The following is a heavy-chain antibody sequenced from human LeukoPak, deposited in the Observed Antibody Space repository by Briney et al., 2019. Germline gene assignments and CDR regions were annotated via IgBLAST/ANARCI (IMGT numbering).Heavy chain of an antibody. D-gene: IGHD3-16*01. Sequence: ASVKVSCKASGYTFTSHDINWVRQATGQGLEWMGWMNPKSGNTGYAQKFQGRVTMTRNTSISTAYMELSSLRSEDTAVYYCARRRPPMIGNWFDPWGQGTLVTVSS. CDR2: MNPKSGNT. J-gene: IGHJ5*02. V-gene: IGHV1-8*01. CDR1: GYTFTSHD. CDR3: ARRRPPMIGNWFDP.